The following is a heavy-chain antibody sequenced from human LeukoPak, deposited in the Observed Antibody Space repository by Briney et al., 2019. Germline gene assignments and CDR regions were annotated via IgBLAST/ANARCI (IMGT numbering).Heavy chain of an antibody. CDR3: ARDPYSSSSPLDY. D-gene: IGHD6-6*01. J-gene: IGHJ4*02. CDR1: GFTFSSYW. Sequence: PGGSLRLSCAASGFTFSSYWMGWVRQAPGKGLEWVANIKQDGSEKYYVDSVKGRFTISRDNAKNSLYLQMNSLRAEDTAVYYCARDPYSSSSPLDYWGQGTLVTVSS. V-gene: IGHV3-7*01. CDR2: IKQDGSEK.